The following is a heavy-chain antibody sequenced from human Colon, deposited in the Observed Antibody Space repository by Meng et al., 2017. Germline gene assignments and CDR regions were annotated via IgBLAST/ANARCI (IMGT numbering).Heavy chain of an antibody. CDR1: GFTFGDYA. J-gene: IGHJ4*02. D-gene: IGHD3-10*01. CDR3: TRARAPTMLRGGYDDC. CDR2: IRSKAYGGTT. Sequence: GGSLRLSCTASGFTFGDYAMIWVRQAPGKGLEGVGFIRSKAYGGTTEYAASVKGRFTIASDDSKSIAYLQMNSLKTEDTAVYYCTRARAPTMLRGGYDDCWGQGTLVTVSS. V-gene: IGHV3-49*04.